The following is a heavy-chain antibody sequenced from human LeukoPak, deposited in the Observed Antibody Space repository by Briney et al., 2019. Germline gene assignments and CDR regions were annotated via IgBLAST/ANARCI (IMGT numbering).Heavy chain of an antibody. Sequence: SETLSLTCTVSGHSISSSYYWGWIRQPPGKGLEWIGSIHHSGTTYYNPSLKSRVTISIDTSKNQFSLRLSSVTAADTAVYYCAAIITMVRGVIRWDFDYWGQGTLVTVSS. D-gene: IGHD3-10*01. V-gene: IGHV4-38-2*02. J-gene: IGHJ4*02. CDR1: GHSISSSYY. CDR2: IHHSGTT. CDR3: AAIITMVRGVIRWDFDY.